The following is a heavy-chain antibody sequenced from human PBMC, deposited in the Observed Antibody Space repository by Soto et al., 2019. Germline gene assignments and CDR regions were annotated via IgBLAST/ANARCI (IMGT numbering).Heavy chain of an antibody. D-gene: IGHD3-22*01. Sequence: GGSLRLSGTGSGFTFGNNAITWFRQAPGKGLEWVGFIRSKNYGRTTEYAASVQGRFTISRDDSTGIAYLEMNSLTTDDTAVYYCSRXSYYYDSSGFEPGAFEIWGQGTMVTVSS. V-gene: IGHV3-49*03. CDR1: GFTFGNNA. CDR2: IRSKNYGRTT. J-gene: IGHJ3*02. CDR3: SRXSYYYDSSGFEPGAFEI.